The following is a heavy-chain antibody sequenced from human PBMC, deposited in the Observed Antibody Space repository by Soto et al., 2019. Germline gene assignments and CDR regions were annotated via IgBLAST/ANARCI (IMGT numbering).Heavy chain of an antibody. Sequence: PGGSLRLSCAASGFSFSDYSMNWVRQAPGKGLEWVSKITSSGATVHYADSVKGRFTISRDNGTSSLYLEMNSLRDEDTAVYYCARDLYSGSYSEAYWGQGTLVTVSS. CDR2: ITSSGATV. J-gene: IGHJ4*02. CDR1: GFSFSDYS. CDR3: ARDLYSGSYSEAY. V-gene: IGHV3-48*02. D-gene: IGHD1-26*01.